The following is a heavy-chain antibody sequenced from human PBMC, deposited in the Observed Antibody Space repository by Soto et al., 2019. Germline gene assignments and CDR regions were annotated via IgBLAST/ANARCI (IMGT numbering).Heavy chain of an antibody. CDR1: VFSFASYC. J-gene: IGHJ6*02. CDR3: ARPRSGSYRLDYYGMDV. Sequence: GESLKISCKGSVFSFASYCIAWVRQMPGKGLEWMWIIYPGDSDSRYSPSFQGQVTISADKSISPAYLQWNSLKASDTAIYYCARPRSGSYRLDYYGMDVWGQGTTVTVSS. V-gene: IGHV5-51*01. CDR2: IYPGDSDS. D-gene: IGHD3-10*01.